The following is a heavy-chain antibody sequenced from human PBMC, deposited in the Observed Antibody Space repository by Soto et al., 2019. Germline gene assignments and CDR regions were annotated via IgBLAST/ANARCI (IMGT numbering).Heavy chain of an antibody. CDR2: IWYDGSDK. D-gene: IGHD3-22*01. CDR1: GFNFNNYG. J-gene: IGHJ4*02. CDR3: AIDLAIYYDSRYLHY. V-gene: IGHV3-33*01. Sequence: GGSLRLSCEASGFNFNNYGMHWVRQAPGKGLEWVAVIWYDGSDKYYADSVKGRFTISKDNSKNTVYLQMNSLRAEDTAVYYCAIDLAIYYDSRYLHYWGQGTLATVSS.